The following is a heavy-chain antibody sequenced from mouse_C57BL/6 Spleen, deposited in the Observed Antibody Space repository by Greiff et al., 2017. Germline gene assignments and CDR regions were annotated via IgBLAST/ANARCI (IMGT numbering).Heavy chain of an antibody. CDR2: IYPGSGNT. J-gene: IGHJ4*01. D-gene: IGHD2-4*01. CDR3: ARRGTMSYAMDY. CDR1: GYTFTDYY. Sequence: QVQLQQSGAELVRPGASVKLSCKASGYTFTDYYINWVKQRPGQGLEWIARIYPGSGNTYYNEKFKGKATLTAEKSSSTAYMQLSSLTSEDSAVYFCARRGTMSYAMDYWGQGTSVTVSS. V-gene: IGHV1-76*01.